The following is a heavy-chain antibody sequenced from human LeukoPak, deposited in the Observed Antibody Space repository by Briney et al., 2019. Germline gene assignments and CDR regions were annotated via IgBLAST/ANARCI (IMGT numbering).Heavy chain of an antibody. CDR1: GGTFSSYA. CDR3: ARGIYYYYYMDV. V-gene: IGHV1-69*04. CDR2: IIPILGIA. Sequence: SVKVSCKASGGTFSSYAISWVRQAPGQGLEWMGRIIPILGIANYAQKFQGRVTITTDESTSTAYMELSSLRSEDTAVYYCARGIYYYYYMDVWGKGTTVTVSS. J-gene: IGHJ6*03.